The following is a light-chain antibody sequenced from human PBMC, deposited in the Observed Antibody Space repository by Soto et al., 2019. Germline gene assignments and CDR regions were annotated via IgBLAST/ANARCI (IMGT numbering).Light chain of an antibody. V-gene: IGLV2-14*01. CDR2: DVS. J-gene: IGLJ2*01. Sequence: QSVLTQPASMSGSPGQSITISCTGTSSDVGGYNYVSWYQQHPGKAPKLMIYDVSNRPSGVSNRFSGSKPGNTASLTISGLQAEDEADYYCSSYTSSSTPVVFGGGTKLTVL. CDR1: SSDVGGYNY. CDR3: SSYTSSSTPVV.